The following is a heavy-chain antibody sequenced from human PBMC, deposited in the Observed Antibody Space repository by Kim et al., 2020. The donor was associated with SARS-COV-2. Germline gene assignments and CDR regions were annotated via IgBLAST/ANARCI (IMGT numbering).Heavy chain of an antibody. J-gene: IGHJ6*02. CDR2: IGTAGDT. CDR3: ARGDCSGGSCYSYYYYGMDV. CDR1: GFTFSSYD. D-gene: IGHD2-15*01. Sequence: GGSLRLSCAASGFTFSSYDMHWVRQATGKGLEWVSAIGTAGDTYYPGSVKGRFTISRENAKNSLYLQMNSLRAGDTAVYYCARGDCSGGSCYSYYYYGMDVWGQETTVTVSS. V-gene: IGHV3-13*01.